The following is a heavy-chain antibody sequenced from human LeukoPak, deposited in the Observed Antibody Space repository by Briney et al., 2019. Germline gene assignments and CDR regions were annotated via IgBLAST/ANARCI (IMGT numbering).Heavy chain of an antibody. D-gene: IGHD3-10*01. J-gene: IGHJ4*02. CDR1: GFTFSSYA. CDR3: AKVPGPPTRGYFDY. V-gene: IGHV3-64*01. Sequence: GGSLRLSCAASGFTFSSYAMHWVRQAPGKGLEYVSAISSNGGSTYYANSVKGRFTISRDNSKNTLYLQMNSLRAEDTAVYYCAKVPGPPTRGYFDYWGQGTLVTVSS. CDR2: ISSNGGST.